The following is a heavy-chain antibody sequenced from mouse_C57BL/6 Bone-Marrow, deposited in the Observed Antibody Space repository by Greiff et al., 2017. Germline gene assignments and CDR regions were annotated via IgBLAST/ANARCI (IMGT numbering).Heavy chain of an antibody. Sequence: VQLQQPGAELVKPGASVKLSCKASGYTFTSYWMQWVKQRPGQGLEWIGEIDPSDSYTNYNQKFKGKATLTVDTSSSTAYMQLSSLTSEDSAVYYCARLGMVTTWYFDYWGQGTTLTVSS. CDR1: GYTFTSYW. CDR3: ARLGMVTTWYFDY. CDR2: IDPSDSYT. J-gene: IGHJ2*01. V-gene: IGHV1-50*01. D-gene: IGHD2-2*01.